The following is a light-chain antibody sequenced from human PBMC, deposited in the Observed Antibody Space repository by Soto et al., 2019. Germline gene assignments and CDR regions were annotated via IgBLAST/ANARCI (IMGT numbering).Light chain of an antibody. V-gene: IGKV3-20*01. CDR3: PQYGNPRGT. J-gene: IGKJ1*01. CDR2: GAS. CDR1: QSVSSRF. Sequence: IVVTQSPGTLSLSPGERATLSCRASQSVSSRFLAWYQQKPGQAPRLLMYGASSRATGIPDRFSGSGSGTDFTLTISGLEPEDFAVYYCPQYGNPRGTFGQRTKADIK.